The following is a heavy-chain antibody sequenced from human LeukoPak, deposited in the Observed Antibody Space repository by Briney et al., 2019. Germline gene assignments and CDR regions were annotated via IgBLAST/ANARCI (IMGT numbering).Heavy chain of an antibody. CDR2: IYHGGST. D-gene: IGHD2-2*01. V-gene: IGHV4-38-2*02. J-gene: IGHJ5*02. CDR1: GYSISSGYY. Sequence: SGTLSLTYTVSGYSISSGYYWGWIRQPPGKGLEWIGSIYHGGSTYYNPSLRSRVTISVDTSKNQFSLKLSSVTAADTAVYYCARGGSRYQLLNWFDPWGQGTLVTVSS. CDR3: ARGGSRYQLLNWFDP.